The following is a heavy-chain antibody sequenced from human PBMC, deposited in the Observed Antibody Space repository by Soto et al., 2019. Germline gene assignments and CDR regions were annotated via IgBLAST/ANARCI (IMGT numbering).Heavy chain of an antibody. Sequence: GESLKISCKGSGYSFTSYWIGWVLQMPGKGLEWMGIIYPGDSDTRYSPSFQGQVTISADKSISTAYLQWSSLKASDTAMYYCARQGTYTIFGVVISSEDYYYGMDVWGQGTTVTVSS. CDR2: IYPGDSDT. CDR3: ARQGTYTIFGVVISSEDYYYGMDV. CDR1: GYSFTSYW. D-gene: IGHD3-3*01. V-gene: IGHV5-51*01. J-gene: IGHJ6*02.